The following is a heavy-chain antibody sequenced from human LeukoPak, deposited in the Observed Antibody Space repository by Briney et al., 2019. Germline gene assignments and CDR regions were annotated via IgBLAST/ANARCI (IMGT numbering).Heavy chain of an antibody. CDR1: GGSISSYY. CDR3: ARVRSVLRFLEWLFALDGMDV. V-gene: IGHV4-59*08. J-gene: IGHJ6*02. Sequence: SETLSLTCTVSGGSISSYYWSWIRQPPGKGLEWIGYIYYSGSTYYNPSLKSRVTISVDTSKNQFSLKLSSVTAADTAVYYCARVRSVLRFLEWLFALDGMDVWGQGTTVTVSS. CDR2: IYYSGST. D-gene: IGHD3-3*01.